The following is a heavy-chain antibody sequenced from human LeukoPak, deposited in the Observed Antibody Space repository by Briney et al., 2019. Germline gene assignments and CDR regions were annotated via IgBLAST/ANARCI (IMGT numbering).Heavy chain of an antibody. Sequence: SETLSLTCAVSGDSITSSNWWSWVRQPPGKGLEWIGEIYHSGSTNYNPSLKSRVTISVDKSKNQFSLKLSSMTAADTAVYYCARLDTNMVMGYHYYNGLDVWGQGTAVTVSS. J-gene: IGHJ6*02. CDR2: IYHSGST. CDR1: GDSITSSNW. CDR3: ARLDTNMVMGYHYYNGLDV. V-gene: IGHV4-4*02. D-gene: IGHD2-8*01.